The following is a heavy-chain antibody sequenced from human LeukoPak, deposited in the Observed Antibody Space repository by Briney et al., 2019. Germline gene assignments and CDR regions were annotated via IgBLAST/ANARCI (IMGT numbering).Heavy chain of an antibody. Sequence: SETLSLTCTVSGGSISSYYWSWIRQPPGKGLEWIGYIYYSGSTNYNPSLKSRVTISVDTSKNQFSLKLSSVTAADTAVYYCASLATAVVAAIARRDYWGQGTLVTVSS. CDR3: ASLATAVVAAIARRDY. CDR2: IYYSGST. D-gene: IGHD2-15*01. V-gene: IGHV4-59*12. J-gene: IGHJ4*02. CDR1: GGSISSYY.